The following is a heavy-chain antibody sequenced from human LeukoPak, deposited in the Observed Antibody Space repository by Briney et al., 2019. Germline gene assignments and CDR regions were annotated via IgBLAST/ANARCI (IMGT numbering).Heavy chain of an antibody. J-gene: IGHJ4*02. CDR1: GGSISSGGSY. V-gene: IGHV4-31*03. CDR3: ARATSDSSGYYYIYFDY. D-gene: IGHD3-22*01. Sequence: SETLSLTCTVSGGSISSGGSYWSWIRQHPGKGLEWIGYIYYSGSTYYNPSLKSRVTISVDTSKNQFSLKLSSVTAADTAVYYCARATSDSSGYYYIYFDYWGQGTLVTVSS. CDR2: IYYSGST.